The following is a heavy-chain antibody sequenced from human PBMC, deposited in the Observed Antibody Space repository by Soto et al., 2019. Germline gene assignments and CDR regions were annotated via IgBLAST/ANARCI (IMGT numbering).Heavy chain of an antibody. J-gene: IGHJ4*02. CDR1: GFAFNRYA. D-gene: IGHD5-12*01. CDR2: VATDGSNK. Sequence: VGSLRLSCAASGFAFNRYAMHWVRQAPGQGLEWVAVVATDGSNKYYADSVKGRFTVSRDNSKDTLYLEMNSLRAEDTAVYYCAREIVATMSFYFDSWGQGTLVTVSS. CDR3: AREIVATMSFYFDS. V-gene: IGHV3-30-3*01.